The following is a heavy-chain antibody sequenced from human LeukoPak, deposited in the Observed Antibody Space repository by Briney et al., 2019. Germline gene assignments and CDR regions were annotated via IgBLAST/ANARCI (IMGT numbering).Heavy chain of an antibody. CDR1: GGSISSYY. CDR3: ARGYSSGWYKRSWFDP. V-gene: IGHV4-59*01. D-gene: IGHD6-19*01. CDR2: IYYSGST. J-gene: IGHJ5*02. Sequence: SETLSLTCTVSGGSISSYYWSWIRQPPGKGLEWIGYIYYSGSTNYNPSLKSRVTISVDTSKNQFSLKLSSVASADTAVYYCARGYSSGWYKRSWFDPWGQGTLVTVSS.